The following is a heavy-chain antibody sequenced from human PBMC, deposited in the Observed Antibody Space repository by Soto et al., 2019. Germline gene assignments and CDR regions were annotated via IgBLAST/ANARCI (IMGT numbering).Heavy chain of an antibody. CDR2: ISGYNGNT. CDR3: AKAIDPPPARILSGPYYMDV. V-gene: IGHV1-18*01. D-gene: IGHD6-6*01. Sequence: QVQLVQSGAEVKKPGASVKVSCKASGYTFTNYGINWVRQAPGQGLEWMGWISGYNGNTNFAQKLQGRVTMTTDTSSSTADMAMRSLRSDDTAVYYCAKAIDPPPARILSGPYYMDVWGKGTTVPVSS. CDR1: GYTFTNYG. J-gene: IGHJ6*03.